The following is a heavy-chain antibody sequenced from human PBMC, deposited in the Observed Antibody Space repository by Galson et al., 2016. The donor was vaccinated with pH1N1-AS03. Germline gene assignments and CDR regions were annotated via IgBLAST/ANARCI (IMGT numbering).Heavy chain of an antibody. Sequence: SLRLSCAASGFTFSSYWMTWVRQAPGKGLEWVANIKQDGSVEYYVDSVKGRFTISRDNAKNSLYLQMNSLRDEDTAVYYCARAVGAGDSFWGQGTLVTVSA. CDR2: IKQDGSVE. CDR1: GFTFSSYW. CDR3: ARAVGAGDSF. V-gene: IGHV3-7*01. J-gene: IGHJ4*02. D-gene: IGHD2-21*02.